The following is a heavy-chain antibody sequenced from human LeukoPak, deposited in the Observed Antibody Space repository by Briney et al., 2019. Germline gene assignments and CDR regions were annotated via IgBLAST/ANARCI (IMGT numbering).Heavy chain of an antibody. V-gene: IGHV3-30*04. CDR1: GFTFSTYE. CDR3: ARGETWIQLWLLAGPVDY. D-gene: IGHD5-18*01. Sequence: GGSLRLSCAASGFTFSTYEMHWARQAPGKGLEWVAVISHDGNDQYYGDSVKGRFTISRDNSKNALYLQMNSLRLEDTAVYYCARGETWIQLWLLAGPVDYWGQGTLVTVSS. J-gene: IGHJ4*02. CDR2: ISHDGNDQ.